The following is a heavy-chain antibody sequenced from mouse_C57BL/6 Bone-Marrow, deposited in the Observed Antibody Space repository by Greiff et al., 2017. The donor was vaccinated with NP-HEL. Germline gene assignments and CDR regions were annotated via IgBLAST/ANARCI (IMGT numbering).Heavy chain of an antibody. V-gene: IGHV1-81*01. J-gene: IGHJ4*01. CDR1: GYTFTSYG. CDR3: ARDGYYYYYAMDY. CDR2: IYPRSGNT. D-gene: IGHD2-3*01. Sequence: VQLQESGAELARPGASVKLSCKASGYTFTSYGISWVKQRTGQGLEWIGEIYPRSGNTYYNEKFKGKATLTADKSSSTAYMELRSLTSEDSAVYFCARDGYYYYYAMDYWGQGTSVTVSS.